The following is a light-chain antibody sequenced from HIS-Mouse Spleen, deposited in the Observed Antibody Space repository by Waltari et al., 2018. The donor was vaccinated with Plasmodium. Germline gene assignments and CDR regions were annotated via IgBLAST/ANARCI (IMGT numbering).Light chain of an antibody. CDR1: QSVSSSY. CDR2: GAS. Sequence: EIVLTQSPGTLSLSPGERATLSCRASQSVSSSYLAWDQQKPGQAPRLLIYGASSRAPGIPDRFSGSGSGTDFTLTISRLEPEDFAVYYCQQYGSSGTFGQGTKVEIK. CDR3: QQYGSSGT. V-gene: IGKV3-20*01. J-gene: IGKJ1*01.